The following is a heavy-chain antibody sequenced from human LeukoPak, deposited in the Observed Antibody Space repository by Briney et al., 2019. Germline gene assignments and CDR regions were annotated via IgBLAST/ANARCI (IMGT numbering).Heavy chain of an antibody. V-gene: IGHV3-9*01. J-gene: IGHJ4*02. CDR1: GFTFDDYA. CDR2: ITWNSGSI. D-gene: IGHD2-15*01. CDR3: AKDMRYCNGGTCYPDY. Sequence: GRSLRLSCTASGFTFDDYAMHWVRQAPEKGLEWVSGITWNSGSIDYADSVKGRCTISRDNAKNSLYLQMNSLRVEDTAIYYCAKDMRYCNGGTCYPDYWGQGTLVTVSS.